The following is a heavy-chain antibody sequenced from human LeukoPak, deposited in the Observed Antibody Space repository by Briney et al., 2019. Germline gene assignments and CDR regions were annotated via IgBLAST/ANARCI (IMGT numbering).Heavy chain of an antibody. J-gene: IGHJ4*02. CDR1: GASVSGGGNS. D-gene: IGHD4-23*01. CDR2: FSHTGST. Sequence: PSETLSLTCAVSGASVSGGGNSWSWIRQPPGKGLEWIGWFSHTGSTYYNPSLKSRVTISVDRSNNQFSLKLRSMTAADTAVYYCAGTGVTSDYWGQGTLVIVSS. V-gene: IGHV4-30-2*01. CDR3: AGTGVTSDY.